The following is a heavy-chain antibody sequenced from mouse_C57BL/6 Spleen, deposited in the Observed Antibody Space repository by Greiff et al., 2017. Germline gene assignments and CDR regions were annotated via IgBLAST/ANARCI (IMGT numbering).Heavy chain of an antibody. CDR1: GFNIKDYY. CDR3: TQAYYSNPWFAY. J-gene: IGHJ3*01. Sequence: EVKLQQSGAELVRPGASVKLSCTASGFNIKDYYMHWVKQRPEQGLEWIGRIDPEDGDTEYAPKFQGKATMTADTSSNTAYLQLSSLTSEDTAVYYCTQAYYSNPWFAYWGQGTLVTVSA. CDR2: IDPEDGDT. D-gene: IGHD2-5*01. V-gene: IGHV14-1*01.